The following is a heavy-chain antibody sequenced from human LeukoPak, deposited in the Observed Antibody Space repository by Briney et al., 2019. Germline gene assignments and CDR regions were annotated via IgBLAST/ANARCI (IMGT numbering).Heavy chain of an antibody. CDR3: ARGAAGMSGY. CDR2: INYSGNT. V-gene: IGHV4-59*08. D-gene: IGHD6-19*01. Sequence: ESSETLSLTCTVSGGSISSYYWSWIRQPPGKGLDWIGYINYSGNTNYNPSLKSRVTISVDTSKNQISLKLTSVTAADTAVYYCARGAAGMSGYWGQGTLVTVSS. J-gene: IGHJ4*02. CDR1: GGSISSYY.